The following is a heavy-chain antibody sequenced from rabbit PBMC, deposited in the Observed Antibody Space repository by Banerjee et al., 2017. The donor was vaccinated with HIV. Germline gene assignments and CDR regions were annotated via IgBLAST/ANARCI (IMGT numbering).Heavy chain of an antibody. CDR3: ARGTGGAGDGLNL. Sequence: QQQLEESGGGLVKPEGSLTLSCTASGFSFSNKYVMCWVRQAPGKGLEWIACINTSTGNTVYASWAKGRFTISRTSSTTVALQMTSLTAADTATYFCARGTGGAGDGLNLWGPGTLVTVS. D-gene: IGHD4-2*01. CDR1: GFSFSNKYV. CDR2: INTSTGNT. J-gene: IGHJ4*01. V-gene: IGHV1S45*01.